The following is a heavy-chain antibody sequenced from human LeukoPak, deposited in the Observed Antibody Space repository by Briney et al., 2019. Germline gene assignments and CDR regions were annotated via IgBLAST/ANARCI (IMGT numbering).Heavy chain of an antibody. CDR3: ARGGSTDSIHSCGGNCYFLDY. Sequence: ASVKVSCKASGYTFTGNHMHWVRQAPGQGLEWMGWINPNSGGTNYAQKFQGRVIMTRDTSISTAYMELSRLGSDDTAVYYCARGGSTDSIHSCGGNCYFLDYWGPGTLVTVSS. J-gene: IGHJ4*02. V-gene: IGHV1-2*02. CDR2: INPNSGGT. D-gene: IGHD2-21*02. CDR1: GYTFTGNH.